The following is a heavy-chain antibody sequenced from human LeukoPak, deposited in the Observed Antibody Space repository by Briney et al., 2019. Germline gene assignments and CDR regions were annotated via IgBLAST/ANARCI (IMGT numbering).Heavy chain of an antibody. V-gene: IGHV3-30*03. D-gene: IGHD5-24*01. CDR3: ARDRDGYNYLLDY. Sequence: GGSLRLSCAASGFTLSSYGMHWVRQAPGKGLEWVAVISYDGSNKYYADSVKGRFTISRDNAKNSLYLQMNSLRAEDTAVYYCARDRDGYNYLLDYWGQGTLVTVSS. CDR2: ISYDGSNK. J-gene: IGHJ4*02. CDR1: GFTLSSYG.